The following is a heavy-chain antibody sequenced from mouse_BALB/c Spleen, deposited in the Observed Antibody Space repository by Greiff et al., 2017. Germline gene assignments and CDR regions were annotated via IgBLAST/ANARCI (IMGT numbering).Heavy chain of an antibody. CDR3: ARSRRYDGFDY. CDR1: GYAFTNYL. CDR2: INPGSGGT. D-gene: IGHD2-14*01. Sequence: QVQLQQSGAELVRPGTSVKVSCKASGYAFTNYLIEWVKQRPGQGLEWIGVINPGSGGTNYNEKFKGKATLTADKSSSTAYMQLRSLTSDDSEVYFCARSRRYDGFDYWGQGTTLTVSS. V-gene: IGHV1-54*01. J-gene: IGHJ2*01.